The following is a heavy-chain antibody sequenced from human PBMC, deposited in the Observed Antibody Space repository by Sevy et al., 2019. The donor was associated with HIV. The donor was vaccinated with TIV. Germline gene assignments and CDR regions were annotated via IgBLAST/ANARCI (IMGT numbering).Heavy chain of an antibody. CDR2: IYYTGNT. CDR1: SGSIGNYY. D-gene: IGHD7-27*01. V-gene: IGHV4-59*08. J-gene: IGHJ4*03. CDR3: ARRAFLGRYFDA. Sequence: SETLSLTCSVSSGSIGNYYWYWIRQPPGRGLEWLGLIYYTGNTNYNPSLKSRVTMSIDTSKNQFSLRLSSLTAADTAVYYCARRAFLGRYFDAWGQGILVTVSS.